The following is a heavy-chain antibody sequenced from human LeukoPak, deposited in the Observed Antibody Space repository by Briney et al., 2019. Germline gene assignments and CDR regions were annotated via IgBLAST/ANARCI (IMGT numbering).Heavy chain of an antibody. CDR3: VRDRELTY. D-gene: IGHD3-10*01. V-gene: IGHV4-61*08. CDR1: GGSISSGGHS. J-gene: IGHJ4*02. Sequence: PSQTLSLTCTVSGGSISSGGHSWSWIRQSPGKGLEWIGYIYNSGSSTIYNPSLKSRVTISVDTSKNQFSLRLSSVTAADTAVYFCVRDRELTYWGQGTLVTVSS. CDR2: IYNSGSST.